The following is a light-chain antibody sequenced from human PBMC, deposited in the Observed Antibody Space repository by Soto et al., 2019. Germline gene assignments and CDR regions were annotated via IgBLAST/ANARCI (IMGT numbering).Light chain of an antibody. CDR1: QTVRNNY. Sequence: EFVLTQSPGTLSLSPGERATLACRASQTVRNNYLAWYQQKPGQVPKLLIYDASSRATGIPDRFSGGGSGTDFILTISRLEPEDFAVYYCQQFSSYPLTFGGGTKVHIK. CDR2: DAS. CDR3: QQFSSYPLT. J-gene: IGKJ4*01. V-gene: IGKV3-20*01.